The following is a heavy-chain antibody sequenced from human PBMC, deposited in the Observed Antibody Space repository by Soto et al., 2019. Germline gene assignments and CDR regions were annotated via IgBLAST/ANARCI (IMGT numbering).Heavy chain of an antibody. CDR1: RFTFSNYD. CDR2: IGTAGDT. V-gene: IGHV3-13*01. D-gene: IGHD2-15*01. CDR3: ARGRLISLYYFDY. Sequence: EVQLVESGGGLVQPGGSLRLSCAASRFTFSNYDMHWVRQVTGKGLEWVSTIGTAGDTYYPGSVKGRFTISRENAKNSLYLQMNSLRAEDTAVYYCARGRLISLYYFDYWGQGTLVTVSS. J-gene: IGHJ4*02.